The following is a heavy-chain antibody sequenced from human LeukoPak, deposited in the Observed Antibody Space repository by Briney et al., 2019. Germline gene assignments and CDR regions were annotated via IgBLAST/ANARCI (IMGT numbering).Heavy chain of an antibody. CDR1: GFTFSSYG. V-gene: IGHV3-30*18. CDR2: ISYDGSNK. Sequence: GGSLRLSCAASGFTFSSYGMHWVRQAPGKGLEWVAVISYDGSNKYYADSVKGRVTISRDNSKNTLYLQMNSLRAEDTAVYYCAKGSLDYYGMDVWGQGTTVTVSS. J-gene: IGHJ6*02. CDR3: AKGSLDYYGMDV.